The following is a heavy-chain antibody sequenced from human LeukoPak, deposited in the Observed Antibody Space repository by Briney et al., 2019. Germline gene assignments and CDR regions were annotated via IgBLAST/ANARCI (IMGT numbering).Heavy chain of an antibody. CDR3: ARGRSAALPRQNCFAP. Sequence: GASVKVSCKASGYTFSNYDINWVRQATGQGLEWMGWMNPNSGNTGYAQNFQGRVTMTRNTSVSTAYMELSSLTSEDTAVYYCARGRSAALPRQNCFAPWGQGTLVTVSS. V-gene: IGHV1-8*01. CDR2: MNPNSGNT. J-gene: IGHJ5*02. CDR1: GYTFSNYD. D-gene: IGHD3-3*01.